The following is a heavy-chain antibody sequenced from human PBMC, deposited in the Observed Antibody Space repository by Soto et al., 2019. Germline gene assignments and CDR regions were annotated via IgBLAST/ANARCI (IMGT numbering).Heavy chain of an antibody. Sequence: SETLSLTCTVSGGSVSSGDYYWSWIRQPPGKGLQWIGYVYYSGSTDYNPSLKSRVTISVDTSKNQFSLKLTSVTVADTAVYYCARERTGDPTFFDYWGQGTLVTVSS. CDR3: ARERTGDPTFFDY. CDR1: GGSVSSGDYY. D-gene: IGHD1-1*01. CDR2: VYYSGST. J-gene: IGHJ4*02. V-gene: IGHV4-61*08.